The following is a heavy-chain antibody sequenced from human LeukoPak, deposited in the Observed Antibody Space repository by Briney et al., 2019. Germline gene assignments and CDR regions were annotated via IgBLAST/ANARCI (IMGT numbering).Heavy chain of an antibody. V-gene: IGHV3-48*01. J-gene: IGHJ4*02. Sequence: GGSLRLSCAVSGLTFSSYNMNWVRRAPGKGLEWVSYIISSLSTRYYADSVKGRFTISRDNGKHSLYLQMNSLRAEDTAVYYCAREGSDFWSGYPKGYFDYWGRGTLVTVSS. CDR3: AREGSDFWSGYPKGYFDY. CDR2: IISSLSTR. CDR1: GLTFSSYN. D-gene: IGHD3-3*01.